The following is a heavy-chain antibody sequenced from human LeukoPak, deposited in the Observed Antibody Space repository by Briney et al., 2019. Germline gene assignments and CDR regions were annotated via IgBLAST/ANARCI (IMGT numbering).Heavy chain of an antibody. CDR2: ISGSGGST. Sequence: GGSLRLSCAASGFTFSSYAMSWVCQAPGKGLEWVSAISGSGGSTYYADSVKGRFTISRDNSKNTLYLQMNSLRAEDTAVYYCANGLSLSRYGDYFDYWGQGTLVTVSS. CDR3: ANGLSLSRYGDYFDY. V-gene: IGHV3-23*01. D-gene: IGHD3-16*01. J-gene: IGHJ4*02. CDR1: GFTFSSYA.